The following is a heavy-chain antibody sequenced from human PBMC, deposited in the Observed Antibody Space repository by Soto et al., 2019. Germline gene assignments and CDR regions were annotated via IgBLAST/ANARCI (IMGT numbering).Heavy chain of an antibody. D-gene: IGHD3-3*01. V-gene: IGHV4-59*08. CDR2: IYYSGST. CDR3: ARGGWRHIDY. J-gene: IGHJ4*02. CDR1: GGSISTYY. Sequence: QVQLQESGPGLAKPSETLSLTCTVSGGSISTYYWSWIRQPPGKGLEWIGYIYYSGSTNYNPSLKSRVTITVDTAKNQFSRKLSSVTAADTAVYYCARGGWRHIDYWGQGTLVTVSS.